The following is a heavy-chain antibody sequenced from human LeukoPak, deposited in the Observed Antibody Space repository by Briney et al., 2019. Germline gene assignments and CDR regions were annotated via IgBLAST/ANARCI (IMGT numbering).Heavy chain of an antibody. CDR2: ISSSGSTK. V-gene: IGHV3-48*03. CDR3: AELRITMIGGV. Sequence: GGSLRLSCAASGFTFSSYEMNWVRQAPGKGLEWVSHISSSGSTKYYADSVKGRFTISRDNAKKSLYVQMNSLRADDTAVYYCAELRITMIGGVWGKGTTVTISS. CDR1: GFTFSSYE. D-gene: IGHD3-10*02. J-gene: IGHJ6*04.